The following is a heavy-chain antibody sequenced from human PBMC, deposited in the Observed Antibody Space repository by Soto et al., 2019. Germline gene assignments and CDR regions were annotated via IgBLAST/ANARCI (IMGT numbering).Heavy chain of an antibody. Sequence: GESLKISCNVSGYSFSNYWITLVLQMPGKGLEWMGRIDASDSYTDYSPSFKGHVTLSVDKSINTAYLQWDSLKASDTAIYYCARVRTTGSHAFDYWGQGTLVTVSS. V-gene: IGHV5-10-1*01. D-gene: IGHD1-7*01. CDR3: ARVRTTGSHAFDY. CDR2: IDASDSYT. J-gene: IGHJ4*02. CDR1: GYSFSNYW.